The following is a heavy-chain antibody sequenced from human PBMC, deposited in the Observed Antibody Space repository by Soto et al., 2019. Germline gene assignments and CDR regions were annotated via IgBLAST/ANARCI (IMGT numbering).Heavy chain of an antibody. CDR1: GLTLNSCA. CDR3: AKGAWDRQYYMDV. D-gene: IGHD1-26*01. V-gene: IGHV3-30*18. Sequence: QVQLVESGGGVVQPGRSLRLSCAVSGLTLNSCAMHWVRQAPGKGLEWVAVISYDGSYKYYAESVKGRFSISREDGKNTLYLQMNSMRAEDTAVYYCAKGAWDRQYYMDVWGKGTTVTVSS. CDR2: ISYDGSYK. J-gene: IGHJ6*03.